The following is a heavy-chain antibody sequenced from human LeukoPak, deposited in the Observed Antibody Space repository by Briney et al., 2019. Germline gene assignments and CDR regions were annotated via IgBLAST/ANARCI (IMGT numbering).Heavy chain of an antibody. CDR3: ARDEGGSSEDY. Sequence: PGGSLRLSCAASGFTFSDYSMNWVRQAPGKGLEWVSAISGSSDAIYYADSVKGRFTISRDNAKKSLYLQMNSLRAEDTAVYYCARDEGGSSEDYWGQGTLVTVSS. V-gene: IGHV3-21*01. CDR1: GFTFSDYS. CDR2: ISGSSDAI. D-gene: IGHD2-2*01. J-gene: IGHJ4*02.